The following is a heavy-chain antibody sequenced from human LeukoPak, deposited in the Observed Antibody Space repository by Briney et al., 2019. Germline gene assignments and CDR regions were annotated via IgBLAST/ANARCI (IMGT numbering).Heavy chain of an antibody. CDR3: ARGGDSSGWFSSDAFDI. V-gene: IGHV3-9*01. CDR2: INWSSNYM. J-gene: IGHJ3*02. CDR1: GFIFDDYA. Sequence: GGSLRLSCAASGFIFDDYAMHWVRQAPGKGLEWVSGINWSSNYMGYADSVKGRFTISRDNAKNTLYLQMNSLRAEDTAVYYCARGGDSSGWFSSDAFDIWGQGTMVTVSS. D-gene: IGHD6-19*01.